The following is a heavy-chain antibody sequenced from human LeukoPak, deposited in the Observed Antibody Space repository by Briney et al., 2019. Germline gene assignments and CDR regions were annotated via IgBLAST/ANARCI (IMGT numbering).Heavy chain of an antibody. CDR3: AKGRGTTVTSAANY. J-gene: IGHJ4*02. D-gene: IGHD4-17*01. Sequence: PGGSLRLSCAASGFTFSNYAMSWVRQAPGKGLEWVSSITGSGGSTYYADSVKGRFTISRDNSKNTLYLQMSSLRAEDTAVYYCAKGRGTTVTSAANYWGQGTLVTVSS. V-gene: IGHV3-23*01. CDR1: GFTFSNYA. CDR2: ITGSGGST.